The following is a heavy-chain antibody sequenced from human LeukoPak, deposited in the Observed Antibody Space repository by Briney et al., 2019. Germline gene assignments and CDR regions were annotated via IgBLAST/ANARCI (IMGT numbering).Heavy chain of an antibody. V-gene: IGHV4-59*08. CDR2: IYHSGTT. J-gene: IGHJ3*01. CDR1: GGSIGSYY. Sequence: SETLSLTCTVSGGSIGSYYWSWIRQPPGKGLECIGYIYHSGTTNYNPSLKSRVTISADTSKNQFSLKLTSVTAADTAIYYCASQRDYADYLDAFDVWGQGTMVTVSS. CDR3: ASQRDYADYLDAFDV. D-gene: IGHD4-17*01.